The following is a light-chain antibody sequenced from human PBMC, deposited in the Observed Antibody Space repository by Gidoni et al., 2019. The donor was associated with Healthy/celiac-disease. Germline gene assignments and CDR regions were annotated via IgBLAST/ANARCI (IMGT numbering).Light chain of an antibody. CDR2: DAS. CDR1: QDISNY. V-gene: IGKV1-33*01. CDR3: QQYDNLLP. J-gene: IGKJ4*01. Sequence: DTQMTQSPSSLSASVGDRVTITCQASQDISNYLNWYQQKPGKAPKLLIYDASNLETGVPSRFSGSGSGTDFTFTISSLQPEDIATYYCQQYDNLLPFXGXTKVEIK.